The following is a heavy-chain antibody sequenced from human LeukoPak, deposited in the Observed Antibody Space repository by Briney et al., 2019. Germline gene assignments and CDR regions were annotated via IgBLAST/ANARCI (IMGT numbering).Heavy chain of an antibody. J-gene: IGHJ4*02. CDR2: IRYDGSNK. V-gene: IGHV3-30*02. CDR1: RFNFNNYG. CDR3: AKDAQWLVHYYFDY. Sequence: GGSLRLSCAASRFNFNNYGMHWVRQAPGKGLEWVAFIRYDGSNKYYADSVKGRFTISRDNSKNTLYLQMNSLRAEDTAVYYCAKDAQWLVHYYFDYWGQGTLVTVSS. D-gene: IGHD6-19*01.